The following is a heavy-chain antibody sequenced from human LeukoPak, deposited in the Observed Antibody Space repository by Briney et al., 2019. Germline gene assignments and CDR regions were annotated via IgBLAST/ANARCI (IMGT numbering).Heavy chain of an antibody. CDR1: GHPFRNYW. J-gene: IGHJ4*02. CDR2: IKQDGSEK. V-gene: IGHV3-7*01. D-gene: IGHD3-10*01. Sequence: GGSLRLFCAASGHPFRNYWMSWARECPGKGLEWLANIKQDGSEKYYVDSVKRRFTISRDNAKNSLYLEMNSLRVEDTAVYYCARAAMVRGGGDYWGQGTLVTVSS. CDR3: ARAAMVRGGGDY.